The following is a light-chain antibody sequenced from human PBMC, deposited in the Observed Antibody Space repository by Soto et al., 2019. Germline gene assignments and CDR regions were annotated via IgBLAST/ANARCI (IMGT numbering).Light chain of an antibody. J-gene: IGLJ3*02. Sequence: QSVLTQPPSVSAAPGQKVTISCSGSSSNIGNNYVSWYQQLPGTAPKLLIYENNKRPSGIPDRFSGSKSGTSATLGITGLQTGDEADYYCGPWDSSLGAEVFGGGTKVTVL. V-gene: IGLV1-51*02. CDR1: SSNIGNNY. CDR3: GPWDSSLGAEV. CDR2: ENN.